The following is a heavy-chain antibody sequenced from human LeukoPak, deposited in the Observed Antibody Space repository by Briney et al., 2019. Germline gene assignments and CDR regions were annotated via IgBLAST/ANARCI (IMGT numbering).Heavy chain of an antibody. V-gene: IGHV3-23*01. J-gene: IGHJ5*02. CDR2: ISGGST. Sequence: PGGSLRLSCAASGFTFSSYAMSWVRQAPGKGLEWVSAISGGSTYYADSVKGRFTISRDNSKNTLYLQMNSLRAEDTAVYYCAKDLSDYGDYVGWFDPWGQGTLVAVSS. CDR1: GFTFSSYA. D-gene: IGHD4-17*01. CDR3: AKDLSDYGDYVGWFDP.